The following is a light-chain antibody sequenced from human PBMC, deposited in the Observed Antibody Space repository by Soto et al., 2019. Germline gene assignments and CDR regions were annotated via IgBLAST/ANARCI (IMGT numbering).Light chain of an antibody. V-gene: IGKV3-15*01. CDR2: GAS. CDR1: QSVRSN. J-gene: IGKJ1*01. Sequence: EIVMTQSPATLSVSPGERVTLSCRASQSVRSNLAWYQQKPGQSPRLLIYGASTRATGIPARFSGSGSGTEFTLTISSLQPGDFATYYCQHYNTYPWTFGQGTKVDI. CDR3: QHYNTYPWT.